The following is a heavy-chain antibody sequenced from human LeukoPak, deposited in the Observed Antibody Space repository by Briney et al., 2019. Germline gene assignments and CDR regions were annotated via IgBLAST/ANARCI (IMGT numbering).Heavy chain of an antibody. D-gene: IGHD3-22*01. CDR2: IYYSGST. Sequence: SETLSLTCAVSGGSISSSSYYWGWIRQPPGKGPEWIGSIYYSGSTYYNPSLKSRVTISVYTSKNQFSLKLSSVTAADTAVYYCARLMGDYYDSSGSNWFDPWGQGTLVTVSS. J-gene: IGHJ5*02. V-gene: IGHV4-39*07. CDR1: GGSISSSSYY. CDR3: ARLMGDYYDSSGSNWFDP.